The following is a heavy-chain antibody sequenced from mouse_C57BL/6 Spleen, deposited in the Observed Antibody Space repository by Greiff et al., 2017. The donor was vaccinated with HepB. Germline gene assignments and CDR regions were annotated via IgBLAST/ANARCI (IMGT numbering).Heavy chain of an antibody. D-gene: IGHD4-1*01. CDR1: GYSITSGYY. CDR3: AKLYWYVDV. CDR2: ISYDGSN. Sequence: EVKLEESGPGLVKPSQSLSLTCSVTGYSITSGYYWNWIRQFPGNKLEWMGYISYDGSNNYNPSLKNRISITRDTSKNQFFLKLNSVTTEDTATYYCAKLYWYVDVWGTGTTVTVSS. V-gene: IGHV3-6*01. J-gene: IGHJ1*03.